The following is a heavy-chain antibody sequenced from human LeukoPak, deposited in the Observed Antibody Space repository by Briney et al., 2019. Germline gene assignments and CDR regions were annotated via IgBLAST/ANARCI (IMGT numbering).Heavy chain of an antibody. CDR1: GFTFSSYG. CDR2: IRYDGSNK. V-gene: IGHV3-30*02. D-gene: IGHD3-10*02. J-gene: IGHJ5*02. CDR3: AKSPLLGSGSYFYWFDP. Sequence: PGGSLRLSCAASGFTFSSYGMHWVRQAPGKGLEWVAFIRYDGSNKYYADSVKGRFTISRDNSKNTLYLQMNSLRAEDTAVYYCAKSPLLGSGSYFYWFDPWGQGTLVTVSS.